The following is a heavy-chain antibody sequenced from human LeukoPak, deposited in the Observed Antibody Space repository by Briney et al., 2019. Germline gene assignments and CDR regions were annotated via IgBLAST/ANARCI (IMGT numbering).Heavy chain of an antibody. D-gene: IGHD6-13*01. J-gene: IGHJ6*02. CDR3: ARDPRIAGFGPYCYYYGMDV. Sequence: SVKVSCKASGGTFSSYAISWVRQAPGQGLEWMGGIIPIFGTANYAQKFQGRVTITADESTSTAYMELSSLRSEDTAVYYCARDPRIAGFGPYCYYYGMDVWGQGTTVTVSS. CDR2: IIPIFGTA. CDR1: GGTFSSYA. V-gene: IGHV1-69*13.